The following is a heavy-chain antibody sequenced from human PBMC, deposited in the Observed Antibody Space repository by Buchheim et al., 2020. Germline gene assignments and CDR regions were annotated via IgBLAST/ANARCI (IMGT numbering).Heavy chain of an antibody. V-gene: IGHV3-11*06. CDR1: GFTFSDYY. CDR2: ISSSSSYT. Sequence: QVQLVESGGGLVKPGGSLRLSCAASGFTFSDYYMSWIRQAPGKGLEWVSYISSSSSYTNYADSVKGRFHISRDNATNPPYLQMNSLRAEDTAVYYCARRIAAAAYYFDYWGQGTL. D-gene: IGHD6-13*01. J-gene: IGHJ4*02. CDR3: ARRIAAAAYYFDY.